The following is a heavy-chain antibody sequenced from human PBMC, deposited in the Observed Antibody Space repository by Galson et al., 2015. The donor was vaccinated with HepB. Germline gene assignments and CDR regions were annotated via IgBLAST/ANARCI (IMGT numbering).Heavy chain of an antibody. J-gene: IGHJ6*02. CDR2: IYSGGST. CDR1: GFTVSSNY. CDR3: ARDSGYGYRRYYYGMDV. D-gene: IGHD5-18*01. Sequence: SLRLSCAASGFTVSSNYMSWVRQAPGKGLEWVSVIYSGGSTYYADSVKGRFTISRDNSKNTLYLQMNSLRAEDTAVYYCARDSGYGYRRYYYGMDVWGQGTTVTVSS. V-gene: IGHV3-53*01.